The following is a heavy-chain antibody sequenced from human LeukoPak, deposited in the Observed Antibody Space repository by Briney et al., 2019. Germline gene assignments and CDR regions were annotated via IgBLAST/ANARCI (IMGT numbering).Heavy chain of an antibody. V-gene: IGHV3-7*01. CDR1: GFTFGKYW. Sequence: GGSLRLSCVASGFTFGKYWMSWVRQAPGKGLEWVANIKLDGSEKNYVDSVKGRFTISRDNTKNSLYLQMNSLRAEDTAVYYCARDRMSATYYYDSSPVDYWGQGTLVTVSS. CDR3: ARDRMSATYYYDSSPVDY. J-gene: IGHJ4*02. CDR2: IKLDGSEK. D-gene: IGHD3-22*01.